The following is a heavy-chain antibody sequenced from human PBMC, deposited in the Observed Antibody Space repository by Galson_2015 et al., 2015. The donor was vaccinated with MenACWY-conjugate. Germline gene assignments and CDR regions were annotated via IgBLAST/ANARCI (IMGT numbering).Heavy chain of an antibody. D-gene: IGHD6-6*01. V-gene: IGHV1-18*01. CDR1: GYTFTSYG. CDR2: ISAYNGVT. Sequence: SVKVSCKASGYTFTSYGVSWVRQAPGQGLEWMGWISAYNGVTNYAQKLQGRVSMTTDTSTTSAYVELRSLTSDDTAVYYCARWGPSSYLLDIWGRGTMVTVSS. J-gene: IGHJ3*02. CDR3: ARWGPSSYLLDI.